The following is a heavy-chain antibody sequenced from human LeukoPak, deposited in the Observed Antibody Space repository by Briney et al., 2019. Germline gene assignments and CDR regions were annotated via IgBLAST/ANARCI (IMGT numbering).Heavy chain of an antibody. D-gene: IGHD3-22*01. V-gene: IGHV3-48*01. CDR2: ITSTSDTI. J-gene: IGHJ4*02. Sequence: GGSLRLSCEASGFTFSDYSMNWVRQAPGEGLEWLSYITSTSDTIYYADSVKGQFPSSRDNAKNSVYLPMNSLRAEDTAVYYCERSSGSPFFHYWGQGPLVTVSS. CDR1: GFTFSDYS. CDR3: ERSSGSPFFHY.